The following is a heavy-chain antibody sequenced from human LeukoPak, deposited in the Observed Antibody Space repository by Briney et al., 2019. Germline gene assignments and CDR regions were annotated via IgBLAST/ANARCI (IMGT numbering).Heavy chain of an antibody. V-gene: IGHV3-23*01. CDR2: ISNSKGISD. Sequence: GGSLRLSCAVSGFTFTNYPMSWVRQAPGKGLEWVSGISNSKGISDYYADSVKGRFTISRDNSKNTLYLQMNSLSSEDTAVYYCAKDLDCSGGTCHKTVDYGGRGTLVTVSS. D-gene: IGHD2-15*01. J-gene: IGHJ4*02. CDR1: GFTFTNYP. CDR3: AKDLDCSGGTCHKTVDY.